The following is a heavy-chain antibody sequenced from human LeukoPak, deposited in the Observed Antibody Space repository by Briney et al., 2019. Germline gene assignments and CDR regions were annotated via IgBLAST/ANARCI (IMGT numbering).Heavy chain of an antibody. J-gene: IGHJ4*02. CDR3: ARSMAYGDYEVSFDY. D-gene: IGHD4-17*01. Sequence: PGGSLRLSCAASGFTFSSYWMSWVRQAPGKGLEWVANIKQDGSEKYYVDSVKGRFTISRDNAKNSLYLQMNSLRAEDTAVYYCARSMAYGDYEVSFDYWGQRTLVTVSS. CDR1: GFTFSSYW. V-gene: IGHV3-7*01. CDR2: IKQDGSEK.